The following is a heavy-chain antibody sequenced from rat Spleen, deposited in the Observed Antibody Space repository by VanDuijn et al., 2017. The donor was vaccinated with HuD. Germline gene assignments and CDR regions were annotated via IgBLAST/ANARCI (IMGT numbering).Heavy chain of an antibody. V-gene: IGHV5-29*01. CDR2: ISYDGTAT. Sequence: EVQLVESDGGLVQPGRSLKLSCAASGLSFSNYDMAWVRQAPTKGLEWVASISYDGTATYYRDSVKGRFTLSRDNAKSTLYLQMNSLRSEDTATYYCERGGFFRYWGQGVMVTVSS. CDR3: ERGGFFRY. CDR1: GLSFSNYD. J-gene: IGHJ2*01. D-gene: IGHD1-6*01.